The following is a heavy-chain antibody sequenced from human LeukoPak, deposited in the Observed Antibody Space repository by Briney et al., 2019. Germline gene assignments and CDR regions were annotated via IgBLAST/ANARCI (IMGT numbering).Heavy chain of an antibody. J-gene: IGHJ1*01. CDR2: RYYSGST. D-gene: IGHD3-16*01. Sequence: SETLSLTCSVSGGSISSYYWTWIRQPPGKGLEWIGYRYYSGSTTYNPSLKSRATISVDTSKSQFSLKLISVTAADTAIYYCARVRGDFETDWGQGTLVTVSS. CDR1: GGSISSYY. CDR3: ARVRGDFETD. V-gene: IGHV4-59*01.